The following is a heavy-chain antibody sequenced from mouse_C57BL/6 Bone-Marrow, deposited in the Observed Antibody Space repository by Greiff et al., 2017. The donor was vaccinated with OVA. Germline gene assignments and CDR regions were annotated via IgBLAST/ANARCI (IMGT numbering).Heavy chain of an antibody. D-gene: IGHD3-2*02. CDR1: GYSITSGYY. CDR2: ISYDGSN. V-gene: IGHV3-6*01. J-gene: IGHJ2*01. CDR3: ARDSSGYPGYFDY. Sequence: EVKLMESGPGLVKPSQSLSLTCSVTGYSITSGYYWNWIRQFPGNKLEWMGYISYDGSNNYNPSLKNRISITRDTSKNQFFLKLNSVTTEDTATYYCARDSSGYPGYFDYWGQGTTLTVSS.